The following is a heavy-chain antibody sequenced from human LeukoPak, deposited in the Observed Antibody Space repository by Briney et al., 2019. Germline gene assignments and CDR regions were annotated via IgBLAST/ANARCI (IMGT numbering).Heavy chain of an antibody. Sequence: GESLKISCKGPGYSFRTYWICWVRQMPGKGLEWMGRIDPTDSYTDYSPSFEGRVTISANKSINTAYLQWISLKASDTAMYFCASSRAGTLKVHNWFDPWGQGSLVTVSS. V-gene: IGHV5-10-1*01. CDR3: ASSRAGTLKVHNWFDP. CDR2: IDPTDSYT. CDR1: GYSFRTYW. J-gene: IGHJ5*02. D-gene: IGHD6-19*01.